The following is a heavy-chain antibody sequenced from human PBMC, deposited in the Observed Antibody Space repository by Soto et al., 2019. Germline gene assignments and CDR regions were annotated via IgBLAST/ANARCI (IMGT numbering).Heavy chain of an antibody. J-gene: IGHJ6*02. V-gene: IGHV1-18*01. Sequence: ASVKVSCKASGYTFTSYGISWVRQAPGQGLEWMGWISAYNGNTNYAQKLQGRVTMTTDTSTSTAYMELRSLRSDDTAVYYCARDCPHRSLEWVLLGYYGMDVWGQGTTVTVSS. D-gene: IGHD3-3*01. CDR2: ISAYNGNT. CDR3: ARDCPHRSLEWVLLGYYGMDV. CDR1: GYTFTSYG.